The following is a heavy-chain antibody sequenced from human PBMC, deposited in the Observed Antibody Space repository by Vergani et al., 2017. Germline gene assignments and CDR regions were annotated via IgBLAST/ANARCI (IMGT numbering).Heavy chain of an antibody. CDR3: GRVADFYGLVSRLLDL. CDR2: MYHSGST. D-gene: IGHD3-10*01. CDR1: GGSMSGYY. J-gene: IGHJ5*02. Sequence: QVRLQESGPGLVKPSETLSLTCRVSGGSMSGYYWSWIRQPPGKELEWIGYMYHSGSTNYNPALETRVTISGDTSKNQLSLKLNSVTAADTAVYYCGRVADFYGLVSRLLDLWGQGILVTVSS. V-gene: IGHV4-59*01.